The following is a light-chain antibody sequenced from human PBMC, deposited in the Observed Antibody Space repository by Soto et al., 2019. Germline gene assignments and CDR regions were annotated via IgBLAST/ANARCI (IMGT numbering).Light chain of an antibody. CDR1: ASISSW. V-gene: IGKV1-5*03. Sequence: DIHMTQSPSTLSASVGNRVTITCRASASISSWLAWYQQKPGKAPNLLIYEASNLESGVPSRFSGSGSGTDVTLTISGLQPDDSATYYCQQYNSSPLTFGGGTRVEIQ. CDR2: EAS. CDR3: QQYNSSPLT. J-gene: IGKJ4*01.